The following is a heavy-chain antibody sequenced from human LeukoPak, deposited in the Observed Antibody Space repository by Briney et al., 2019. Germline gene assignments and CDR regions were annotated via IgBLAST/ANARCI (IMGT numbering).Heavy chain of an antibody. Sequence: PGGSLRLSCAASGFTVSSNYMSWVRQAPGKGLEWVSVIYSGGSTYYADSVKGRFTISRDNSKNTLYLQMNSLRAEDTAVYYCARVPPPYYFDYWGQGTLVTVSS. CDR1: GFTVSSNY. CDR2: IYSGGST. CDR3: ARVPPPYYFDY. J-gene: IGHJ4*02. V-gene: IGHV3-66*01.